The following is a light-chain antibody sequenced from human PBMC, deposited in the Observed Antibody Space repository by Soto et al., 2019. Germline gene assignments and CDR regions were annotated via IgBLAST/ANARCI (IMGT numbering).Light chain of an antibody. CDR3: CSSGGSPTYV. CDR1: SSNVGSYKL. V-gene: IGLV2-23*02. J-gene: IGLJ1*01. Sequence: QSVLTQPASVSGSPGQSITISRTGTSSNVGSYKLVSWYQQHPSKAPKLMIFEVNKRPSGVSNRFSGSKSGNTASLTISGLKVEDEADYYCCSSGGSPTYVFGTGTKVTVL. CDR2: EVN.